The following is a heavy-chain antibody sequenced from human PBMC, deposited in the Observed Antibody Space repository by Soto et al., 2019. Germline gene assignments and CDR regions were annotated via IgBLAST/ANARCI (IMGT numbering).Heavy chain of an antibody. CDR1: GFTFSSYW. CDR3: SAYPFQH. CDR2: IDSVGTNP. J-gene: IGHJ1*01. V-gene: IGHV3-74*01. Sequence: GGSLRLSCSASGFTFSSYWMHWVRQAPGKGLEWVSRIDSVGTNPFYADSVKGRFTISRDNGKNTMFLQMNSLRAEDTAVYFCSAYPFQHWGQGTRVTVSS.